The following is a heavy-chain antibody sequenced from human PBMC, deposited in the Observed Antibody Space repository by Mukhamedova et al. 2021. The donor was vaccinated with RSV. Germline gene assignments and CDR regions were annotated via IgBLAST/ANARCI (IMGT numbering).Heavy chain of an antibody. CDR2: GDTT. D-gene: IGHD2/OR15-2a*01. V-gene: IGHV3-23*01. Sequence: GDTTYYADSVRGRFTISRDNSKNTLYLQMNSLRADDTAIYYCAKGRYYLSDNWGQGTLVTVSS. J-gene: IGHJ4*02. CDR3: AKGRYYLSDN.